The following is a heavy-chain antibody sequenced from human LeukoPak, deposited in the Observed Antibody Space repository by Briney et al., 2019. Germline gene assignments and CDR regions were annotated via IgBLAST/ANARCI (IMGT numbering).Heavy chain of an antibody. CDR1: GGSFSTSA. J-gene: IGHJ5*02. CDR2: INPNSGGT. CDR3: ARVEAAAGMGFDP. Sequence: ASVKVSCKASGGSFSTSAFNWVRQRQAPGQGLEWMGWINPNSGGTNYAQKFQGRVTMTRDTSISTAYMELSRLRSDDTAVYYCARVEAAAGMGFDPWGQGTLVTVSS. D-gene: IGHD6-13*01. V-gene: IGHV1-2*02.